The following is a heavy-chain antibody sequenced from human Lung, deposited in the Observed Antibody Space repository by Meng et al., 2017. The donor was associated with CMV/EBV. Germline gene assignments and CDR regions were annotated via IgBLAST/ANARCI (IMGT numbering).Heavy chain of an antibody. CDR2: IDIDGRDI. CDR1: GFTQRSYW. V-gene: IGHV3-74*03. CDR3: ARGLEEYLGWEMGY. Sequence: EVQLVESGGGLVQPGXXXXLSCAVSGFTQRSYWMHWVRQAPGKGLEWVSRIDIDGRDITYADSVKGRFTISRDTAKNTLYLEMSSLRVEDTAVYYCARGLEEYLGWEMGYWGQGTLVTVSS. D-gene: IGHD5-24*01. J-gene: IGHJ4*02.